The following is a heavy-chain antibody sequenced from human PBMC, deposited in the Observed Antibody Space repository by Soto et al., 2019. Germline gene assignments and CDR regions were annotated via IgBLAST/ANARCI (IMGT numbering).Heavy chain of an antibody. V-gene: IGHV3-30-3*01. J-gene: IGHJ3*02. CDR3: PRDQFLDAFDI. CDR2: ISNDGSNK. Sequence: QVQLVESGGGVVQPGRSLRLSCAASGFIFSSYSMHWVRQAPGKGLEWVAMISNDGSNKDYVDSVKGRFTISRDNSNNTLSLQMNSLRAEDTAVYYCPRDQFLDAFDIWGQGTMVTVSS. CDR1: GFIFSSYS. D-gene: IGHD2-21*01.